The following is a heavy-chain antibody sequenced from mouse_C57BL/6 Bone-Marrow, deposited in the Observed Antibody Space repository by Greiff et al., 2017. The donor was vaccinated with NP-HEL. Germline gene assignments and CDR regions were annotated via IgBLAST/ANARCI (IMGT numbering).Heavy chain of an antibody. Sequence: QVQLQQSGPGLVQPSQSLSITCTVSGFSLTSYGVHWVRQSPGKGLEWLGVIWSGGSTDYNAAFISSLSISKDNSKSQVFFKMNSLQADDTAIYYCASYDGYHWFAYWGQGTLVTVSA. J-gene: IGHJ3*01. CDR3: ASYDGYHWFAY. CDR1: GFSLTSYG. CDR2: IWSGGST. V-gene: IGHV2-2*01. D-gene: IGHD2-3*01.